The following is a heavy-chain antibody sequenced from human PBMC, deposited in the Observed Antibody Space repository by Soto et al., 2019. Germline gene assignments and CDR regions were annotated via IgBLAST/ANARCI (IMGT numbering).Heavy chain of an antibody. CDR3: AHYPRRTDAFDI. CDR1: GFSLDTHGVR. V-gene: IGHV2-5*02. CDR2: IYWDDDK. J-gene: IGHJ3*02. Sequence: QITLKESGPTLVKPTQTLTLTCTFSGFSLDTHGVRVGWIRQPPGKALEWLAFIYWDDDKRYSSSLQSRLTITKDTSRNQVVLTLTNVDPVDTATSYCAHYPRRTDAFDIWGQGTMVTVSS.